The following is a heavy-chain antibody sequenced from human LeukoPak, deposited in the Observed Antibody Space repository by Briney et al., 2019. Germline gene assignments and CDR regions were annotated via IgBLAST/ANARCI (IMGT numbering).Heavy chain of an antibody. D-gene: IGHD3-22*01. V-gene: IGHV3-30-3*01. Sequence: GGSLRLSCAASGFTFSSFAMHWVRQAPGKGLEWVADISYDGNNIFYVDSVKGRFTISRDNSKNTLYLQMNSLRAGDTAIYYCVKELDYYGSTEEYYGGVDAFDFWGQGTMVTVSS. CDR1: GFTFSSFA. J-gene: IGHJ3*01. CDR3: VKELDYYGSTEEYYGGVDAFDF. CDR2: ISYDGNNI.